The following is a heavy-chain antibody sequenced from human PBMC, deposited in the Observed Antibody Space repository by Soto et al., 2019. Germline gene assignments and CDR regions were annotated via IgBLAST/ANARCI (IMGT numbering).Heavy chain of an antibody. J-gene: IGHJ6*03. D-gene: IGHD3-3*02. CDR2: TNPGGST. Sequence: QVQLQQWGAGLLKPSETLSLTCAVYGGSFSGYYWSWIRQPPGKGLEWIGETNPGGSTNYNPSLKNQVTISVDTSKNQFSLWLTSVTAADTAVYYCARGLSFSAYYYYMDVWGKGTTVTVSS. CDR1: GGSFSGYY. V-gene: IGHV4-34*01. CDR3: ARGLSFSAYYYYMDV.